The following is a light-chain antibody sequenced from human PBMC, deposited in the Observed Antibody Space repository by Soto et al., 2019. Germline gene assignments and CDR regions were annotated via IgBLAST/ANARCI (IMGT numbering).Light chain of an antibody. CDR3: QQDGSSVRYT. CDR2: GAS. J-gene: IGKJ2*01. Sequence: EIVLTQSPGTLSLSPGERATLSCRASQSVNGNYLTWYQQKPGQAPRLLIYGASSRATGIPDRFSGSGSGTDFTLTISRLEPEYFAVYYCQQDGSSVRYTFGQGTKLEIK. V-gene: IGKV3-20*01. CDR1: QSVNGNY.